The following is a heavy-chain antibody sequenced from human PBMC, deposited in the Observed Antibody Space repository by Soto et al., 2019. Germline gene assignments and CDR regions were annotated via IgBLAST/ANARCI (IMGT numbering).Heavy chain of an antibody. CDR1: GFNFDDNS. CDR2: INWDGSNT. D-gene: IGHD1-20*01. CDR3: VTLSTQYSSNDGLHS. V-gene: IGHV3-43*01. Sequence: GSLRPSGAASGFNFDDNSMHWVRQALGKGLEWVSLINWDGSNTYYADSVKGRLAISRDNSRNSVYLEMNSLRTEDTALYLCVTLSTQYSSNDGLHSWGKGTLVTISS. J-gene: IGHJ4*02.